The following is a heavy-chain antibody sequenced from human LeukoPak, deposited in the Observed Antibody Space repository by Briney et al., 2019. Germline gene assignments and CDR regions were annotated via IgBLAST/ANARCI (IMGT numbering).Heavy chain of an antibody. CDR3: AAVDIVATIDY. V-gene: IGHV4-31*11. CDR1: GGSFSGYY. D-gene: IGHD5-12*01. CDR2: IYYSGST. Sequence: SETLSLTCAVYGGSFSGYYWSWIRQHPGKGLEWIGYIYYSGSTYYNPSLKSRVTISVDTSKNQFSLKLSSVTAADTAVYYCAAVDIVATIDYWGQGTLVTVSS. J-gene: IGHJ4*02.